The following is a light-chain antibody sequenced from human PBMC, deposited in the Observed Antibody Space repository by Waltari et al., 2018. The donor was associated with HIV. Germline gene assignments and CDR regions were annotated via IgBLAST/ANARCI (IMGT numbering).Light chain of an antibody. J-gene: IGKJ5*01. CDR2: AAS. CDR1: QSVTTY. V-gene: IGKV1-39*01. Sequence: DIQITQSPPSLSASIGDRVTITCRASQSVTTYLNWYQHKPGKAPNLLIYAASHLYSGVPSRFSGSGSGTHFTLTITSLRPEDFATYYCHQSFSGPPVTFGQGTRLEIK. CDR3: HQSFSGPPVT.